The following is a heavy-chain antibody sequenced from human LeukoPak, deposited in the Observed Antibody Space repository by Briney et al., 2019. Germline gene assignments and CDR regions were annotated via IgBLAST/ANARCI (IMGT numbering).Heavy chain of an antibody. CDR3: ARRYGH. CDR2: IYYSGST. J-gene: IGHJ4*02. CDR1: GGSISASSYY. D-gene: IGHD3-16*01. Sequence: PSETLPLTCTVSGGSISASSYYWGWIRPPPGKGLEWIGSIYYSGSTYYNPSLKSRVTISVDTSKNQFSLDLNSVTATDTAVYYCARRYGHWGEGTLVTVSS. V-gene: IGHV4-39*01.